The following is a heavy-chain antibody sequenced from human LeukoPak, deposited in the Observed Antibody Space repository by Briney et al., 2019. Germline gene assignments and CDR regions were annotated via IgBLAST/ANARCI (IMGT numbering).Heavy chain of an antibody. CDR1: GFTFSSYG. D-gene: IGHD1-26*01. J-gene: IGHJ4*02. V-gene: IGHV3-23*01. Sequence: PGGSLRLSCAASGFTFSSYGMNWVRQAPGKGLEWVSFISGSGGTTYYADSVKGRFTISRDSSKNTLYLQMNSLRAEDTAVYYCAKSRGESRGASNYWGQGTLVTVSS. CDR3: AKSRGESRGASNY. CDR2: ISGSGGTT.